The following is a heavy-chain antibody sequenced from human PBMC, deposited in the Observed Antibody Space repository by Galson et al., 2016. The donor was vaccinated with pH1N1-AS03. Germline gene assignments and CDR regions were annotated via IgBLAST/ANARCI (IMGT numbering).Heavy chain of an antibody. Sequence: SLRLSCAASGFPFSTYAMSWVRQAQGMGLEWVSSISASGGDTYYADSVKGRCTISRDNSRNTVSLQINSLRAEDTAVDYCARSGRDYYYDSSGYHEWYFDLWGRGTLVTVSS. J-gene: IGHJ2*01. D-gene: IGHD3-22*01. CDR3: ARSGRDYYYDSSGYHEWYFDL. V-gene: IGHV3-23*01. CDR1: GFPFSTYA. CDR2: ISASGGDT.